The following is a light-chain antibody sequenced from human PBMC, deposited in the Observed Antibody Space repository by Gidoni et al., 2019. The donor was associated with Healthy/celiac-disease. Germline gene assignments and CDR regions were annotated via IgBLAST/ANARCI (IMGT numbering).Light chain of an antibody. J-gene: IGKJ1*01. CDR2: DAS. V-gene: IGKV3-11*01. CDR3: QQRSNWPPWT. CDR1: QSVSSY. Sequence: EIVLTQSPATLSLSPGERATLSCRASQSVSSYLAWYQQKPGQAPRLLIYDASNRATGIPARFSCSGSGTDFTLTISSLEHEDFAVYYCQQRSNWPPWTFGQGTKVEIK.